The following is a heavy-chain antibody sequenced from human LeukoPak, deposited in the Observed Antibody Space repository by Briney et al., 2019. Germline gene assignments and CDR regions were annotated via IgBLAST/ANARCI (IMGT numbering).Heavy chain of an antibody. CDR1: GFTFSSYA. CDR2: ISGSGGNT. V-gene: IGHV3-23*01. D-gene: IGHD3-3*01. J-gene: IGHJ4*02. Sequence: QAGGSLRLSCAASGFTFSSYAMSWVSQAPGKGLEWVSAISGSGGNTYYADSVKGRFTISRDNSNNTLYLQMNSLRAEDTAVYSCARTESYDFWSGYYSSYFDYWGQGTLVTVSS. CDR3: ARTESYDFWSGYYSSYFDY.